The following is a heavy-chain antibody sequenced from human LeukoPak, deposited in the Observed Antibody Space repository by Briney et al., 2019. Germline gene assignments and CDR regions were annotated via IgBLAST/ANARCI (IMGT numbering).Heavy chain of an antibody. CDR3: ARLGAAFDI. CDR2: IYYSGST. D-gene: IGHD3-16*01. J-gene: IGHJ3*02. Sequence: SETLSLTCTVSGGSISSYCWSWIRQPPGKGLEWIGYIYYSGSTNYNPSLKSRVTISVDTSKNQFSLKLSSVTAADTAVYYCARLGAAFDIWGQGTMVTVSS. CDR1: GGSISSYC. V-gene: IGHV4-59*08.